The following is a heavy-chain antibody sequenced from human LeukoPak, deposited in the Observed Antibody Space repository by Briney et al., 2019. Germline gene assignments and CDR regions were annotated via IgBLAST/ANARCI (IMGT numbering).Heavy chain of an antibody. Sequence: GGSLRLSCAASGFTFSSYEMNWVRQAPGKGLEWVSYLSNSGNTIYYADSVKGRFTISRDNAKNALYLQMNSLRAEDTAVYYCARALIGWFGELTKDGSGAFDIWGQGTMVTASS. CDR2: LSNSGNTI. D-gene: IGHD3-10*01. J-gene: IGHJ3*02. CDR1: GFTFSSYE. CDR3: ARALIGWFGELTKDGSGAFDI. V-gene: IGHV3-48*03.